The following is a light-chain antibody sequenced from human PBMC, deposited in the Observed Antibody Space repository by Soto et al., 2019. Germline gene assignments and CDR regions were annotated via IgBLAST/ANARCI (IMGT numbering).Light chain of an antibody. Sequence: DIQMTQSPSTLSASVGYRATITCRASQSIMYWLAWFQQKAGKAPKLLIYEAFRLESGVPSRISGSGSGTEFTLTISSLQPDDFETYYCQQYTSYPWTFGQGPKVEIK. CDR1: QSIMYW. J-gene: IGKJ1*01. V-gene: IGKV1-5*03. CDR3: QQYTSYPWT. CDR2: EAF.